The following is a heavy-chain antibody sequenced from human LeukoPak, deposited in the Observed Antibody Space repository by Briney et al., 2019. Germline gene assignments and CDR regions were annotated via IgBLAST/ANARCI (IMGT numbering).Heavy chain of an antibody. CDR1: GGSISSSSYY. CDR2: IYYSRST. CDR3: AGEREDGYRYGKFDD. V-gene: IGHV4-39*07. Sequence: SETLSLTCTVSGGSISSSSYYWGWIRPPPGKGLVWFGSIYYSRSTYYNPSLKSRVTISVNTSKKQFSLKLSSVTAADTAVYYCAGEREDGYRYGKFDDWGEGTPVTVSS. D-gene: IGHD5-18*01. J-gene: IGHJ4*02.